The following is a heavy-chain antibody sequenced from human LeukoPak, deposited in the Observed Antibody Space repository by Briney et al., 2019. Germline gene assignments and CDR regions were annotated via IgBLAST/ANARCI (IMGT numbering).Heavy chain of an antibody. CDR1: GFTFSAYT. CDR2: IISNGGST. J-gene: IGHJ6*03. Sequence: GGSLRLSCAASGFTFSAYTIHWVRQAPGRRLESVSAIISNGGSTYYANSAKGRFTISRDNSKNTLYLQMGSLRAEDMAVYYCARVKMGATISDYYYYYMDVWGKGTTVTVSS. D-gene: IGHD1-26*01. CDR3: ARVKMGATISDYYYYYMDV. V-gene: IGHV3-64*01.